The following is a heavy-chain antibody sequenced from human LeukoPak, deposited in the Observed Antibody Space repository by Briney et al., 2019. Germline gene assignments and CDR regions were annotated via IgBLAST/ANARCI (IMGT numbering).Heavy chain of an antibody. CDR1: GASISSYY. CDR2: IYYTGST. J-gene: IGHJ4*02. D-gene: IGHD3-3*01. Sequence: SETLSLTCTVSGASISSYYWTWIRQPPGKGLEWIGYIYYTGSTNHNPSLKSRVTISVDTSKNQFSLKLSSVTGADTAVYYCVVYDFWSGYPDYWGQEILVTVSS. CDR3: VVYDFWSGYPDY. V-gene: IGHV4-59*01.